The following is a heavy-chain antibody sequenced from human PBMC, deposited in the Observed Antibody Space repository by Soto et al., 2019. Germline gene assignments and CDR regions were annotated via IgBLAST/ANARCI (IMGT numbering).Heavy chain of an antibody. CDR2: IYATGTT. V-gene: IGHV4-4*07. CDR3: VRDGTRNLRDWFDP. J-gene: IGHJ5*02. Sequence: SETLCIACTVSVASISVFYWSWIRKSAGKGLEWIGRIYATGTTDYNPSLKSRVMMSVDTSKKQFSLKLRSVTAADTAVYYCVRDGTRNLRDWFDPWGQGISVTVSS. CDR1: VASISVFY. D-gene: IGHD1-1*01.